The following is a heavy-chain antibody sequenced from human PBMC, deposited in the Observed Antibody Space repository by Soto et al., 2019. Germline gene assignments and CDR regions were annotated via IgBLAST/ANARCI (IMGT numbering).Heavy chain of an antibody. Sequence: GGSLRLSCPASEVSSSRYDMHCVRQATGKGLEWVSAIGTAGDTYYPDSVKGRFTISRDNSKNTLYLQMNSLRAEDTAVYYCAKDLLSGYSSSWLEYFQHWGQGTLVTVSS. V-gene: IGHV3-13*01. CDR2: IGTAGDT. CDR1: EVSSSRYD. J-gene: IGHJ1*01. D-gene: IGHD6-13*01. CDR3: AKDLLSGYSSSWLEYFQH.